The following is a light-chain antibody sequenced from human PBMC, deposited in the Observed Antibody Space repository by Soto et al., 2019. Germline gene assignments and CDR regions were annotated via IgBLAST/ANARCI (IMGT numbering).Light chain of an antibody. Sequence: QSVLTQPPSVSGAPGQRVTLSCTGSSSNIGAGYDVHWYQQLPGTAPKLLIYGNSNRPSGVPDRISGSKSGTSASLAITGLQAEDEADYYCQSYDSSLSVYVFGTGTKLTVL. V-gene: IGLV1-40*01. CDR3: QSYDSSLSVYV. CDR1: SSNIGAGYD. CDR2: GNS. J-gene: IGLJ1*01.